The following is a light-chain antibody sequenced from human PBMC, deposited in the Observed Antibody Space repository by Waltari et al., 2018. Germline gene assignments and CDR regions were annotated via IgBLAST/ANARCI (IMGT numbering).Light chain of an antibody. CDR2: MAS. CDR3: QQYSSFSA. CDR1: QSVGTW. J-gene: IGKJ2*01. Sequence: DIQMTQSPSTLSAFVGDRVTISCRASQSVGTWLAWYQQKPGKAPKRLIYMASSLESGVPSRFTGSGAVTEFTLTISSLQPDDFATVPRQQYSSFSAFGQGTQV. V-gene: IGKV1-5*03.